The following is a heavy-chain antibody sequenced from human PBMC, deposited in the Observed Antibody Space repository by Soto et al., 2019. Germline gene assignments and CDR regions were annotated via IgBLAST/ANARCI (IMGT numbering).Heavy chain of an antibody. V-gene: IGHV4-34*01. CDR3: AREREVDPLYSSCWYRVYNLFDP. CDR1: GGSFIGYY. CDR2: INHSGST. D-gene: IGHD6-19*01. Sequence: ETLSLTCAVYGGSFIGYYWSWIRQPPGKGLEWVGGINHSGSTNYNPSLKSQVTISVDTSMNQFSLKLSSVTAADTAVYCCAREREVDPLYSSCWYRVYNLFDPWGQGTLVTVSS. J-gene: IGHJ5*02.